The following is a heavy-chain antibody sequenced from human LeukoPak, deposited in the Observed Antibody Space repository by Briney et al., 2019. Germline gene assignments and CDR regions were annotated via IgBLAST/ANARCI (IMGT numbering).Heavy chain of an antibody. V-gene: IGHV3-48*01. CDR1: GFTFSSYS. J-gene: IGHJ4*02. D-gene: IGHD3-22*01. CDR2: ISSSSSTI. Sequence: PGGSLRLSCAASGFTFSSYSMNWVRQAPGKGLEWVSYISSSSSTIYYADSVKGRFTISRDNAKNSLYLQMNSLRAEDTAVYCCARGGSHYFDCGASRWGYWGQGTLVTVSS. CDR3: ARGGSHYFDCGASRWGY.